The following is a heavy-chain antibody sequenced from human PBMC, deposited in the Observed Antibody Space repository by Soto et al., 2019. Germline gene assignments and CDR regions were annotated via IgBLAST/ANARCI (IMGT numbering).Heavy chain of an antibody. CDR3: AREARYYYDSSGTDYGFDY. J-gene: IGHJ4*02. V-gene: IGHV4-30-4*01. CDR2: IYYSGST. D-gene: IGHD3-22*01. Sequence: PSETLSLTCTVSGGSTSSGDYYWIWIRQPPGKGLEWIGYIYYSGSTYYNPSLKSRVTISVDTSKNQFSLKLSSVTAADTAVYYCAREARYYYDSSGTDYGFDYWGQGTLVTVSS. CDR1: GGSTSSGDYY.